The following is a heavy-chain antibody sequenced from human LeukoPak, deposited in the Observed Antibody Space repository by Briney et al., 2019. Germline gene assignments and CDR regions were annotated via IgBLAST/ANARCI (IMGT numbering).Heavy chain of an antibody. J-gene: IGHJ4*02. Sequence: GGSLRLSCAASGFTFSSYEMNWVRQAPGKGLEWGSYISSTGVNIYYADSVKGRFTISRDNAKNSLYLQMNSLEVDDTAVYYCARDHGYTGGWCIDYWGQGTLVTVSS. V-gene: IGHV3-48*03. CDR1: GFTFSSYE. CDR2: ISSTGVNI. CDR3: ARDHGYTGGWCIDY. D-gene: IGHD6-19*01.